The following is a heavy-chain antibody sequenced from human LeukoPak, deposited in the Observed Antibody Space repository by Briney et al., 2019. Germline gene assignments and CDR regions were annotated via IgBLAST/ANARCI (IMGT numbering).Heavy chain of an antibody. J-gene: IGHJ5*02. CDR2: ISGSGGST. D-gene: IGHD3-16*01. Sequence: PGGSLRLSCAASGFTVSTYYMSWVRQAPGKGLEWVSAISGSGGSTYYADSVKGRFTISRDNSKNTLYLQMNSLRAEDTAVYYCAKEGGQTPWFDPWGQGTLVTVSS. CDR1: GFTVSTYY. CDR3: AKEGGQTPWFDP. V-gene: IGHV3-23*01.